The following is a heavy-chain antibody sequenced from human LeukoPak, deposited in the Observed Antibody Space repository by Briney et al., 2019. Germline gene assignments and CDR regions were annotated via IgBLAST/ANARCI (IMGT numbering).Heavy chain of an antibody. CDR3: ARRGYGPRSYFDY. CDR2: INAGNGDT. CDR1: GYTFTTYA. Sequence: ASVKVSCKASGYTFTTYAMHWVRQAPGQRLEWMGWINAGNGDTESSQKFPGRVTITWDTSASTGYMELSSLRSEDTAVYYCARRGYGPRSYFDYWGQGTLVTVSS. D-gene: IGHD5-18*01. V-gene: IGHV1-3*01. J-gene: IGHJ4*02.